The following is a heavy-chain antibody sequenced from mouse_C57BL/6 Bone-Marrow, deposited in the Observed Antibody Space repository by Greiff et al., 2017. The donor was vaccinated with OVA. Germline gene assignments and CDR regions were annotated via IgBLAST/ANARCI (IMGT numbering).Heavy chain of an antibody. CDR2: SRNKANDYTT. J-gene: IGHJ4*01. CDR1: GFTFSDFY. CDR3: ARDYFMDY. Sequence: EVNLVESGGGLVQSGRSLRLSCAPSGFTFSDFYMEWVRQAPGKGLEWIAASRNKANDYTTEYSASVKGRFIVSRDTSQSILYLQMNALRAEDTAIYYCARDYFMDYWGQGTSVTVSS. V-gene: IGHV7-1*01.